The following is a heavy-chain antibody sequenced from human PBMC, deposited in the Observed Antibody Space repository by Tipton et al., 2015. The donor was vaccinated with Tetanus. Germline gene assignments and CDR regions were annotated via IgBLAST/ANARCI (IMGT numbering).Heavy chain of an antibody. CDR2: IDPDGNA. Sequence: GLVKPSETLSLTCGVFDESFSLNYWGWVRRPPGRGLEYIGEIDPDGNADYNPSLKSRVTISIDTSKKQFSLHVKSVTAADTAVYYCARIGYSFPQYGFDFWGQGTTVTVS. CDR3: ARIGYSFPQYGFDF. D-gene: IGHD5-12*01. CDR1: DESFSLNY. V-gene: IGHV4-34*01. J-gene: IGHJ3*01.